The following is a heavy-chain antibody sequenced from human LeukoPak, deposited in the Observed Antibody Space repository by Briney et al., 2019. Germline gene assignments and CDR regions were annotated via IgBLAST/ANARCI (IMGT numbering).Heavy chain of an antibody. CDR1: GFTFSNYG. V-gene: IGHV3-23*01. D-gene: IGHD2-15*01. CDR3: AKSGLNRFDY. J-gene: IGHJ4*02. Sequence: PGGSLRLSCAVSGFTFSNYGMIWVRQAPGKGLEWVSGISGSGGSAYYGDSVKGRFTISRDNSKNTLYLQMNSLRAEDTAVYYCAKSGLNRFDYWGQGTLVTVSS. CDR2: ISGSGGSA.